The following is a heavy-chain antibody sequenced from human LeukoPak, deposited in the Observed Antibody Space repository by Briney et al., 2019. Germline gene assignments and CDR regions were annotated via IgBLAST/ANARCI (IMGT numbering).Heavy chain of an antibody. D-gene: IGHD4-23*01. CDR2: ITTSDGNT. Sequence: PGGSLRLSCAASGFTFSSYTMSWVRQAPGKGLEWVSTITTSDGNTYYADSVKGRFTISRDNSKNTLYLQMNSLRAEDTAVYYCAKDDAVVTPMFYYYYGMDVWGQGTTVTVSS. V-gene: IGHV3-23*01. CDR3: AKDDAVVTPMFYYYYGMDV. J-gene: IGHJ6*02. CDR1: GFTFSSYT.